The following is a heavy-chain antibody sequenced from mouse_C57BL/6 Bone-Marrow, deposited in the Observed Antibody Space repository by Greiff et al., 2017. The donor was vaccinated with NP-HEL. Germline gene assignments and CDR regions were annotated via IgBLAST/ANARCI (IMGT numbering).Heavy chain of an antibody. CDR2: IYPSDSET. V-gene: IGHV1-61*01. CDR3: AREDWAWFAY. CDR1: GYTFTSYW. D-gene: IGHD4-1*01. Sequence: QVQLQQPGAELVRPGSSVKLSCKASGYTFTSYWMDWVKQRPGQGLEWIGNIYPSDSETHYNQKFKDKATLTVDKSSSTAYMQLSSLTSEDSAVYYWAREDWAWFAYWGQGTLVTVSA. J-gene: IGHJ3*01.